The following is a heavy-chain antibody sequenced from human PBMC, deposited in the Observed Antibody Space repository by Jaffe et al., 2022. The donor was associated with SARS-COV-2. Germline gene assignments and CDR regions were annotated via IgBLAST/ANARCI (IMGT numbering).Heavy chain of an antibody. V-gene: IGHV3-30*04. J-gene: IGHJ4*02. CDR3: ARDLLTVHVGY. CDR1: GFTFSSYA. D-gene: IGHD4-17*01. CDR2: ISYDGSNK. Sequence: QVQLVESGGGVVQPGRSLRLSCAASGFTFSSYAMHWVRQAPGKGLEWVAVISYDGSNKYYADSVKGRFTISRDNSKNTLYLQMNSLRAEDTAVYYCARDLLTVHVGYWGQGTLVTVSS.